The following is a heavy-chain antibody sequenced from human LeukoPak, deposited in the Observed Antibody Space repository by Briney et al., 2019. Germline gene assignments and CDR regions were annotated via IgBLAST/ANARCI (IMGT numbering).Heavy chain of an antibody. J-gene: IGHJ4*02. V-gene: IGHV3-11*01. CDR2: FSGSGDTM. D-gene: IGHD3-16*02. CDR1: GFKFSDYY. Sequence: GGFLRLSCAASGFKFSDYYMRWASQAPGRGLVWVSSFSGSGDTMRYADSVEGRFTISSDNAKHSVFLQINSPSAEATAIYSCATSRYYLDYWGQGTLVPASS. CDR3: ATSRYYLDY.